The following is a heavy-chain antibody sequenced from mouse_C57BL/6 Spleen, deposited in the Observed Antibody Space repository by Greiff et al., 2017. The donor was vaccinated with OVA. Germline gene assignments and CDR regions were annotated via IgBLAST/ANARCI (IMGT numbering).Heavy chain of an antibody. CDR1: GFTFSDAW. V-gene: IGHV6-6*01. D-gene: IGHD2-4*01. J-gene: IGHJ2*01. CDR3: TRRAMITKNYFDY. CDR2: IRNKANNHAT. Sequence: EVKVVESGGGLVQPGGSMKLSCAASGFTFSDAWMDWVRQSPEKGLEWVAEIRNKANNHATYYAESVKGRFTISRDDSKSSVYLQMNSLRAEDTGIYYCTRRAMITKNYFDYWGQGTTLTVSS.